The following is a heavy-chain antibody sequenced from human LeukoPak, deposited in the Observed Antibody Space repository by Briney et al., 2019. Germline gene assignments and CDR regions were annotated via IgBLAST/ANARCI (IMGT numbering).Heavy chain of an antibody. V-gene: IGHV3-30*02. CDR2: IRYVERDK. Sequence: PGGSLRLSCAASGFTFSSYAMSWVRQAPGKGLEWVAFIRYVERDKYYADSVKGRFTISRDNSKNTLYLQMNSLREDDTAVYYCARGQDDYGWFDPWGQGTLVTVSS. D-gene: IGHD4-17*01. CDR3: ARGQDDYGWFDP. CDR1: GFTFSSYA. J-gene: IGHJ5*02.